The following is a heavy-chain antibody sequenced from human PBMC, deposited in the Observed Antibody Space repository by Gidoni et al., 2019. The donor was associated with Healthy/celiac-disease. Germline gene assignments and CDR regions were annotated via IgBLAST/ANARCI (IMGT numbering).Heavy chain of an antibody. CDR2: INHSGST. D-gene: IGHD6-6*01. CDR1: GGSFSGYY. J-gene: IGHJ4*02. Sequence: QVQLQQWGAGLLKPSETLSLTCAVYGGSFSGYYWSWIRQPPGKGLEWIGEINHSGSTNYNPSLKSRVTISVDTSKNQFSLKLSSVTAADTAVYYCARWLGARPDYWGQGTLVTVSS. CDR3: ARWLGARPDY. V-gene: IGHV4-34*01.